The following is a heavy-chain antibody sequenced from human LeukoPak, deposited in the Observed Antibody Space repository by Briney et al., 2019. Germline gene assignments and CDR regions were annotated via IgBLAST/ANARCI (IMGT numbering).Heavy chain of an antibody. Sequence: GGSLRLSCAASGFTFSSYSMNWVRQAPGKGLEWVSYISSSSSTIYYADSVKGRFTISRDNAKNSLYLQMNSLRAEVTAVYYCAREKSVLRYFDWLFDYWGQGTLVTVSS. J-gene: IGHJ4*02. CDR1: GFTFSSYS. V-gene: IGHV3-48*01. D-gene: IGHD3-9*01. CDR3: AREKSVLRYFDWLFDY. CDR2: ISSSSSTI.